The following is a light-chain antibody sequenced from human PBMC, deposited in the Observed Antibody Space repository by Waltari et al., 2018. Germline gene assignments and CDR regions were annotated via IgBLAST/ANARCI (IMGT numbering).Light chain of an antibody. CDR2: DVS. J-gene: IGLJ1*01. CDR3: SSYTSSSTLV. V-gene: IGLV2-14*03. Sequence: QSALTQPASVSGSPGQSITIPCTGTSSDVGAYDYVPWYQQHPGKAPKLMIYDVSNRPSGVSDRFSGSKSGNTASLTISGVQAEDEADFYCSSYTSSSTLVFGTGTKVTVL. CDR1: SSDVGAYDY.